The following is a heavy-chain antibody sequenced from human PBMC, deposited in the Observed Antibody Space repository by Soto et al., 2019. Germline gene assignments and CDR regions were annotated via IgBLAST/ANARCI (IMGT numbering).Heavy chain of an antibody. CDR2: ISYDGSNK. J-gene: IGHJ4*02. D-gene: IGHD3-3*01. CDR1: GFTFSSYA. CDR3: ARDPSDFWSGYYLPGDY. V-gene: IGHV3-30-3*01. Sequence: PGGSLRLSCAASGFTFSSYAMHWVRQAPGKGLEWVAVISYDGSNKYYADSVKGRFTISRDNSKNTLYLQMNSLRAEDTAVYYCARDPSDFWSGYYLPGDYWGQGTLVTVSS.